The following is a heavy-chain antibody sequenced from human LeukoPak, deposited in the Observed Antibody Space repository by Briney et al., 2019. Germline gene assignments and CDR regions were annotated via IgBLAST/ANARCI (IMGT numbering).Heavy chain of an antibody. CDR2: FDHEDGET. CDR1: GYTLTELS. J-gene: IGHJ4*02. Sequence: ASVKVSCKVSGYTLTELSMHWVRQAPGKGVEWMGGFDHEDGETIYAQKFQGRVTMTEDTSTDTAYMELSSLRSEDTAVYYCATSFVPLQSTAAVTRGYYFDYWGQGTLVTVSS. D-gene: IGHD6-13*01. CDR3: ATSFVPLQSTAAVTRGYYFDY. V-gene: IGHV1-24*01.